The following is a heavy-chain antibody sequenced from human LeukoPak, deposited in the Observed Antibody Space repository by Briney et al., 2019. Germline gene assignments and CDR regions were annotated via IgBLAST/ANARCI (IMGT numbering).Heavy chain of an antibody. J-gene: IGHJ4*02. CDR3: VRHYRLNTGFDY. D-gene: IGHD1-1*01. V-gene: IGHV4-39*01. CDR1: GGSISSRSYY. Sequence: PSETLSLTCIASGGSISSRSYYWGWIRQPPGEGLEWIGSIFNSGSTYYSASLKSRVTISVDTSKNQFSLSLSSVTAADTAVYYCVRHYRLNTGFDYWGQGTLVTVSS. CDR2: IFNSGST.